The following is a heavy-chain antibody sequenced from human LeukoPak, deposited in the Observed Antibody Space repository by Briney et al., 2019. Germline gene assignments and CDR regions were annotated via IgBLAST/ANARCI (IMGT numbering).Heavy chain of an antibody. CDR3: ARGGAYFDC. CDR1: GFTFSSYW. CDR2: IKEDGSQK. J-gene: IGHJ4*02. D-gene: IGHD3-10*01. V-gene: IGHV3-7*01. Sequence: GGSLRLSCVGSGFTFSSYWMNWVRQAPGKGLEWVATIKEDGSQKYYVESVKGRITISRDNAKNSLYLQMNSLRAEDTAVYHCARGGAYFDCWGQGTLVTVSS.